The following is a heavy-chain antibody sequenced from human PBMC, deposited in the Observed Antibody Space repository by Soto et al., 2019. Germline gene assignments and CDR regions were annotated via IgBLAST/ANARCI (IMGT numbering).Heavy chain of an antibody. D-gene: IGHD6-19*01. V-gene: IGHV4-4*07. CDR2: IYSSGTT. J-gene: IGHJ4*02. CDR3: ARETSVGTSPFSNSGWYGYFDS. CDR1: GGSISGHY. Sequence: SETLSLTCSVSGGSISGHYWSWIRLPAGRRLQWVGRIYSSGTTNYNPSLKSRVRMSVDTDRNSFSLRLDSVTAADTAVYYCARETSVGTSPFSNSGWYGYFDSWGPGALVTVSS.